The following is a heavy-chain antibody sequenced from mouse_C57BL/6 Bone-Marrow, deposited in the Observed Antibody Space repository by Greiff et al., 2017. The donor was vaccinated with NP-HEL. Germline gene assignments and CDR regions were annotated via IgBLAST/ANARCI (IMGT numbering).Heavy chain of an antibody. CDR2: ISDGGSYT. V-gene: IGHV5-4*03. D-gene: IGHD2-3*01. Sequence: EVKLVESGGGLVKPGGSLKLSCAASGFTFSSYAMSWVRQTPEKRLEWVATISDGGSYTYYPDNVKGRFTISRDNAKNNLYLQMSHLKSEDTAMYYCASRWLLLYYAMDYWGQGTSVTVSS. CDR1: GFTFSSYA. CDR3: ASRWLLLYYAMDY. J-gene: IGHJ4*01.